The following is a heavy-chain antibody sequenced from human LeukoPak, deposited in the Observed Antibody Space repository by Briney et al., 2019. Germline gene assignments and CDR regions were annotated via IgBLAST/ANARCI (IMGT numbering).Heavy chain of an antibody. CDR3: AREGIDGSGYDLGY. V-gene: IGHV3-23*01. D-gene: IGHD5-12*01. CDR2: ISGSGGTT. Sequence: GGSLRLSCAASGFTFSSYAMSWVRQAPGKGLEWVSGISGSGGTTYYTDSVKGRFTISRDNSKNTLYLQVNSLRAEDTAVYYCAREGIDGSGYDLGYWGQGTLVTVSS. CDR1: GFTFSSYA. J-gene: IGHJ4*02.